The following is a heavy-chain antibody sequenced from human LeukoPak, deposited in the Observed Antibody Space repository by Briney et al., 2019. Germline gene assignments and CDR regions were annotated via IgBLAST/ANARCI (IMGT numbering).Heavy chain of an antibody. CDR2: VYYSGLT. Sequence: PSETLSLTCTVSGGSISSYYWSWIRQPPRRGPEWLASVYYSGLTYYNSSLKSRVSISVDTSKNQFSLKLTSVTAADTAVYYCARVAYGSGSRLIDCWGQGTLVTISS. CDR1: GGSISSYY. J-gene: IGHJ4*02. V-gene: IGHV4-39*07. D-gene: IGHD3-10*01. CDR3: ARVAYGSGSRLIDC.